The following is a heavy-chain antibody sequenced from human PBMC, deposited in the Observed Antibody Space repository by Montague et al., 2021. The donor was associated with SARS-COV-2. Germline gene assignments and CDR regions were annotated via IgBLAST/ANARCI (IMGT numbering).Heavy chain of an antibody. J-gene: IGHJ3*02. CDR3: ARSHELWFGENPQAPGAFDI. V-gene: IGHV3-21*01. CDR1: GFTFSSYS. Sequence: SLRLSCAASGFTFSSYSMNWVRQAPGKGLEWVSPISSSSSYIYYADSVKGRFTISGDNAKNSLCLQMNSLRAEDTAVYYCARSHELWFGENPQAPGAFDIWGQGTMVTVSS. D-gene: IGHD3-10*01. CDR2: ISSSSSYI.